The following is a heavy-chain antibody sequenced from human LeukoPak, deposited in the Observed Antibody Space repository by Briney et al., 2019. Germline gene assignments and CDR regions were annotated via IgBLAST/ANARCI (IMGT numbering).Heavy chain of an antibody. Sequence: PGGSLRLSCAASVFTFSSYSMDWVRQAPGKGLEWVSYISSSSSTIYYADSVKGRFTISRDNAKNSLYLQMNSLRAEDTAVYYCARDVSSGYPPPDGFQHWGPGTMVTVSS. J-gene: IGHJ1*01. CDR1: VFTFSSYS. CDR3: ARDVSSGYPPPDGFQH. D-gene: IGHD3-22*01. V-gene: IGHV3-48*04. CDR2: ISSSSSTI.